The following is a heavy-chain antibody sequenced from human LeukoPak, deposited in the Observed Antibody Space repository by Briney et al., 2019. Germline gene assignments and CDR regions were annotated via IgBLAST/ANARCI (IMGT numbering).Heavy chain of an antibody. Sequence: SETLSLTCTVSGGSISSYYWSWIRQPAGKGLEWIGRIYTSGSTNYNPSLKSRVTMSVDTSKNQFSLKLSPVTAADTAVYYCARIRQWELLGWYFDLWGRGTLVTVSS. J-gene: IGHJ2*01. CDR2: IYTSGST. CDR1: GGSISSYY. D-gene: IGHD1-26*01. V-gene: IGHV4-4*07. CDR3: ARIRQWELLGWYFDL.